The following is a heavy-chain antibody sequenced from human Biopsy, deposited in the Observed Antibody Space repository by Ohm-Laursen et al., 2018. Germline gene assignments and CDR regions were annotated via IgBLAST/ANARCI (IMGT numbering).Heavy chain of an antibody. J-gene: IGHJ5*02. CDR3: ARGSPRRVSIFEASIYWFDT. CDR1: GYSFTTYD. V-gene: IGHV1-8*01. D-gene: IGHD6-6*01. Sequence: ASVKVSCKASGYSFTTYDVNWVRQARGQGLEWMGWMIPNSGKTGYAQRFQDRVTLTMNTSIGTAYMELSGLRSEDTAVYYCARGSPRRVSIFEASIYWFDTWGQGTLVTVSS. CDR2: MIPNSGKT.